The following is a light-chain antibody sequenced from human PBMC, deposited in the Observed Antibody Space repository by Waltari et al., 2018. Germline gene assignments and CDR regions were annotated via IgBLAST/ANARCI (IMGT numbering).Light chain of an antibody. CDR1: LSILHSSENKNQ. CDR2: GAF. J-gene: IGKJ3*01. V-gene: IGKV4-1*01. Sequence: DIVMTQSPDSLSVSLGERATINCKSSLSILHSSENKNQLGWYQQKSGQSPKLLIYGAFTRESGVPDRVSGIGFGTDFTLTISSLQTEDVAVYYCQQYYSTPFTFGPGTNVDIK. CDR3: QQYYSTPFT.